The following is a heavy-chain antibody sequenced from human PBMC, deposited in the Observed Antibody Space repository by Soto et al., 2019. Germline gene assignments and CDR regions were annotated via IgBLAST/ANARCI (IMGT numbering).Heavy chain of an antibody. V-gene: IGHV3-21*01. Sequence: GGSLRLSCAASGFTFSSYSMNWVRQAPGKGLEWVSSISSSSSYIYYADSVKGRFTISRDNAKNSLYLQMNSLRAEDTAVYYCARGIPEIWFGELSPTSPHMDVWGQGTTVTVSS. CDR1: GFTFSSYS. D-gene: IGHD3-10*01. J-gene: IGHJ6*02. CDR3: ARGIPEIWFGELSPTSPHMDV. CDR2: ISSSSSYI.